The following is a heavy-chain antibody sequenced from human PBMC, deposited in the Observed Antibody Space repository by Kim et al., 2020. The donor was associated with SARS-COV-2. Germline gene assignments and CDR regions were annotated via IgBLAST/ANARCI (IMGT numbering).Heavy chain of an antibody. Sequence: QRGSTNYSPSLKSRVTISVDTSKNQFSLKLSSVTAADTAVYYCARGLRDYWGQGTLVTVSS. D-gene: IGHD4-17*01. CDR2: QRGST. V-gene: IGHV4-34*01. J-gene: IGHJ4*02. CDR3: ARGLRDY.